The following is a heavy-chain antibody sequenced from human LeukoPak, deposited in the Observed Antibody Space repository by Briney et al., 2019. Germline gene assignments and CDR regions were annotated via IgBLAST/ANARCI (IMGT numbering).Heavy chain of an antibody. CDR2: IYYSGST. D-gene: IGHD1-26*01. CDR3: ASPSGTYYSRFHY. CDR1: GGSISSSNYY. V-gene: IGHV4-39*01. J-gene: IGHJ4*02. Sequence: SETLSLTCTVSGGSISSSNYYWGWIRQPPGKGLEWIGSIYYSGSTYYTPSLKRLVTLSVDTSKTQFSLKLTSVTAAETAVYYCASPSGTYYSRFHYWGQGALVTVSS.